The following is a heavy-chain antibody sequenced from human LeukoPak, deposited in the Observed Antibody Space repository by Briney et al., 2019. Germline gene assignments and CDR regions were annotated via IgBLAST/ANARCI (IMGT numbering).Heavy chain of an antibody. J-gene: IGHJ3*02. V-gene: IGHV3-7*01. Sequence: PGGSLRLSCAASGFTFSNYWMNWVRHAPGKGLEWVANIKQDGGEVYYVGSVKGRFTISRDSAKNSLHLQMNSLRAEDTAVYYCARGGSRFCSSCYSDAFDIWGQGTMVTVSS. CDR3: ARGGSRFCSSCYSDAFDI. CDR2: IKQDGGEV. D-gene: IGHD2-15*01. CDR1: GFTFSNYW.